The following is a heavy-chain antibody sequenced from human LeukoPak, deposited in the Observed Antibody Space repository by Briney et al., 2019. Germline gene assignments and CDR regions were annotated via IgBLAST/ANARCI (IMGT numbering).Heavy chain of an antibody. CDR2: ISPKSGFT. Sequence: GASVKVSCKASGYTFSGYYMHWVRQAPGHGLEWMGWISPKSGFTNYAQKFQGRVTMTRDTSISTAYMDLISLISDDTAVYYCAKANSAANVGFHYWGQGTLVTVSS. D-gene: IGHD6-13*01. J-gene: IGHJ4*02. CDR3: AKANSAANVGFHY. V-gene: IGHV1-2*02. CDR1: GYTFSGYY.